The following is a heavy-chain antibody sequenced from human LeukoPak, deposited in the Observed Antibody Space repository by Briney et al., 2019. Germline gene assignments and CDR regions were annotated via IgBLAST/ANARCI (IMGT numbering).Heavy chain of an antibody. D-gene: IGHD2-8*01. Sequence: GESLKISCKGSGYSFTSYWIGWVRQMPGKGLEWMGIIYPGDSDTRYSPSFQGQVTISADKSISTAYLQWSSLKASDTAMYYCARLSGCNNGVCYMLDYWGQGTLVTVSS. V-gene: IGHV5-51*01. CDR3: ARLSGCNNGVCYMLDY. CDR2: IYPGDSDT. J-gene: IGHJ4*02. CDR1: GYSFTSYW.